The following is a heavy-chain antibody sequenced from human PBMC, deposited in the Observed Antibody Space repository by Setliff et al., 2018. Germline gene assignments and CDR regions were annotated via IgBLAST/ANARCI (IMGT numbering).Heavy chain of an antibody. CDR2: ISSNGGST. J-gene: IGHJ4*02. CDR3: VKDGTTYYYDSSGLGEYFDY. D-gene: IGHD3-22*01. CDR1: GFTFSSYA. V-gene: IGHV3-64D*09. Sequence: PGGSLRLSCSASGFTFSSYAMHWVRQAPGKGLEYVSAISSNGGSTYYADSVKGRFTISRDNSKNTLYLQMSSLRAEDTAVYYCVKDGTTYYYDSSGLGEYFDYWGQGTLVTVS.